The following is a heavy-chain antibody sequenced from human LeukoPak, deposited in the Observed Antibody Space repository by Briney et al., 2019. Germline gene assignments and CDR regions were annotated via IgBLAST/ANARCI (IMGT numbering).Heavy chain of an antibody. Sequence: SETLSLTCTVSGGSISSGSYYWSWIRQPAGKGLEWIGRIYTSGSTNYNPSLKSRVTISVDTSKNQFSLKLSSVTAADTAVYYCARHAQYTQIAVAGNNFDYWGQGTLVTVSS. V-gene: IGHV4-61*02. CDR1: GGSISSGSYY. CDR2: IYTSGST. J-gene: IGHJ4*02. D-gene: IGHD6-19*01. CDR3: ARHAQYTQIAVAGNNFDY.